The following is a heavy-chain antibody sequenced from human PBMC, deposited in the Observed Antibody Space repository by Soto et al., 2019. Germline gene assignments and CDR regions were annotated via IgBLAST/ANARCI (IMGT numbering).Heavy chain of an antibody. CDR1: GYTFTSYA. CDR2: INAGNGNT. Sequence: ASVKVSCKASGYTFTSYAMHWVRQAPGQRLEWMGWINAGNGNTKYSQKFQGRVTITRDTSASTAYMELSSLRSEDTAVYYCANMVRGAYDAFGIWGQGTMVTVSS. V-gene: IGHV1-3*01. CDR3: ANMVRGAYDAFGI. D-gene: IGHD3-10*01. J-gene: IGHJ3*02.